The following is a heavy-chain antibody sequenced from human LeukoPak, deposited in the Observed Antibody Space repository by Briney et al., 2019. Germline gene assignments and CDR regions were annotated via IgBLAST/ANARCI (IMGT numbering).Heavy chain of an antibody. CDR3: ARGESSSGSMFWHFDY. V-gene: IGHV4-34*01. Sequence: KPSETLSLTCAVYGGSFSGYYWSWIRQPPGKGLEWIGEINHSGSTNYNPSLKSRVTISVDTSKNQFSLKLSSVTAADTAVYYCARGESSSGSMFWHFDYWGQGTLVTVSS. CDR1: GGSFSGYY. D-gene: IGHD6-19*01. CDR2: INHSGST. J-gene: IGHJ4*02.